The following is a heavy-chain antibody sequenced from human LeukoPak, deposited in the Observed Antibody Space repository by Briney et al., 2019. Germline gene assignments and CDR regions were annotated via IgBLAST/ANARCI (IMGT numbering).Heavy chain of an antibody. V-gene: IGHV3-23*01. D-gene: IGHD3-16*02. CDR2: ISGTGGST. CDR1: GFTFSSYA. J-gene: IGHJ4*02. CDR3: AGQKRGTYRPYYFDY. Sequence: GGSLRLSCAASGFTFSSYAINWVRQAPGKGPEWVSIISGTGGSTYYADSVKGRFTISRDNSKNTLYLHMNSLRDEDTAVYYCAGQKRGTYRPYYFDYWGQGTLVTVSS.